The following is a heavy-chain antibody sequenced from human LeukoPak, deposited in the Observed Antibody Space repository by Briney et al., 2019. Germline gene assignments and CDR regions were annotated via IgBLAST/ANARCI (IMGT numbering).Heavy chain of an antibody. V-gene: IGHV3-23*01. CDR1: GFTFSSYW. CDR2: ISGSGGST. D-gene: IGHD2-21*02. J-gene: IGHJ5*02. CDR3: AKALSKATAIFNWFDP. Sequence: QPGGSLRLSCAASGFTFSSYWMSWVRQAPGKGLEWVSAISGSGGSTYYADSVKGRFTISRDNSKNTLYLQMNSLRAEDTAVYYCAKALSKATAIFNWFDPWGQGTLVTVSS.